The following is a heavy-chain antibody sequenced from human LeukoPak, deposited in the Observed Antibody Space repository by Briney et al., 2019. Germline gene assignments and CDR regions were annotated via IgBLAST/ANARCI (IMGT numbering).Heavy chain of an antibody. V-gene: IGHV4-30-4*08. CDR1: GGSISSGDYY. Sequence: SETLSLTCTVSGGSISSGDYYWSWICQPPGKGLEWIGYIYYSGSTYYNPSLKSRVTISVDTSKNQFSLKLSSVTAADTAVYYCARGPAAMKFDPWGQGTLVTVSS. CDR2: IYYSGST. J-gene: IGHJ5*02. D-gene: IGHD2-2*01. CDR3: ARGPAAMKFDP.